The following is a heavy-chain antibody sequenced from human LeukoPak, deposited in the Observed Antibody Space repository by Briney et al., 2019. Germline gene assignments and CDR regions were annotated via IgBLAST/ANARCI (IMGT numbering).Heavy chain of an antibody. V-gene: IGHV3-9*01. CDR1: GFTFDDYA. CDR3: AKDWNYYDSSGYYWGYYFDY. D-gene: IGHD3-22*01. CDR2: ISWNSGSI. Sequence: TGGSLRLSCAASGFTFDDYAMHWVRQAPGKGLEWVSGISWNSGSIGYADSVKGRFTISRDNAKNSLYLQMNSLRAEDTALYYCAKDWNYYDSSGYYWGYYFDYWGQGTLVTVSS. J-gene: IGHJ4*02.